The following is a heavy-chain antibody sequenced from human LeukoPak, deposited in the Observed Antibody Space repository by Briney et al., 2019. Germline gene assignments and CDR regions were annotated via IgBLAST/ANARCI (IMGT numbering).Heavy chain of an antibody. J-gene: IGHJ4*02. V-gene: IGHV3-30*02. CDR2: IQYDESTK. D-gene: IGHD3-10*01. Sequence: HPGGSLRLSCRASGFSFATHAMHWVRQTPGKGLEWVAYIQYDESTKYYGESVKGRFTISRDNSKNTVYLQMSTLRPEDTAVYYCATTYFGLGNTLVYWGQGTLVTVSS. CDR3: ATTYFGLGNTLVY. CDR1: GFSFATHA.